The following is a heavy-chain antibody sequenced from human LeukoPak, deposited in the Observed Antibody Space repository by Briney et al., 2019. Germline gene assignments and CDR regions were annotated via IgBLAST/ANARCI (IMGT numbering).Heavy chain of an antibody. J-gene: IGHJ5*02. CDR2: IYYSGST. V-gene: IGHV4-59*08. CDR3: ARQVIAVAGNWFDX. Sequence: SETLSLTCTVSGGSISSYYWSWIRQPPGKGLEWIGYIYYSGSTNYNPSLKSRVTISVDTSKNQFSLKLSSVTAADTAVYYCARQVIAVAGNWFDXXXXXXLXTVSS. CDR1: GGSISSYY. D-gene: IGHD6-19*01.